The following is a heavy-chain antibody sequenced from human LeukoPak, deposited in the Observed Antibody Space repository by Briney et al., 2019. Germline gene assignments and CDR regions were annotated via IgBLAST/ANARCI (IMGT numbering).Heavy chain of an antibody. CDR2: IRKDGNDE. D-gene: IGHD5-18*01. V-gene: IGHV3-7*01. Sequence: GGSLRLSCAASGFTFSNYWMSWVRQAPGKGLEWVANIRKDGNDEYYVDSVKGRFTISRDNAKNSLYLQMNSLRAEDTAVYYCAGLDTIMVRDAGYWGQGTPVIVSS. CDR1: GFTFSNYW. CDR3: AGLDTIMVRDAGY. J-gene: IGHJ4*02.